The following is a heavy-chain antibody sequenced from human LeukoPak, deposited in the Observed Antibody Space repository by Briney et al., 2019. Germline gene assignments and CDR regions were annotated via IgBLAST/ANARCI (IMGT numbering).Heavy chain of an antibody. CDR2: ISYSGST. D-gene: IGHD1-26*01. CDR3: ARKDSGSHDY. V-gene: IGHV4-39*01. J-gene: IGHJ4*02. CDR1: GGSISRSSYY. Sequence: SETLSLTCTVSGGSISRSSYYWGWIRRPPGKGLEWIGSISYSGSTYYNPSLKSRVTISVDTSKNQFSLKLNSVTAADTAVYYCARKDSGSHDYWGQGTLVTVSS.